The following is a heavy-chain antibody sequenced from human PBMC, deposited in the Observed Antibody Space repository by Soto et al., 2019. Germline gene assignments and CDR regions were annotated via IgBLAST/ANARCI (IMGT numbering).Heavy chain of an antibody. V-gene: IGHV3-30-3*01. J-gene: IGHJ5*02. CDR1: GFTFSSYA. CDR2: ISYDGSNK. Sequence: GGSLRLSCAASGFTFSSYAMHWVRQAPGKGLEWVAVISYDGSNKYYADSVKGRFTISRDNSKNTLYLQMNSLRAEDTAVYYCARGIVGATTVSWFDPWGQGTLVTVSS. D-gene: IGHD1-26*01. CDR3: ARGIVGATTVSWFDP.